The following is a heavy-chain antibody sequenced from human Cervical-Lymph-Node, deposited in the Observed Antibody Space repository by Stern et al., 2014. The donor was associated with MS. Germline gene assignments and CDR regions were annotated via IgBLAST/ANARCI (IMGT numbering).Heavy chain of an antibody. V-gene: IGHV2-70*04. CDR2: LDLDDDK. D-gene: IGHD3-3*01. Sequence: ESGPALVKPTQTLTLTCTFSGFSLSTSGMRVSWIRQPPGKALEWLARLDLDDDKFYSTSLKTRLTISKDTSKNQVVLTMTNVDPVDTATYYCARSPPYYEFWNDYYYFDYWGQGTLVAVSS. CDR1: GFSLSTSGMR. J-gene: IGHJ4*02. CDR3: ARSPPYYEFWNDYYYFDY.